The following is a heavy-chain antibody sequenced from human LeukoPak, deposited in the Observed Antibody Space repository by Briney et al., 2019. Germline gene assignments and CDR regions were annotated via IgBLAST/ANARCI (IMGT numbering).Heavy chain of an antibody. CDR2: ISSSGSTM. Sequence: TGGSLRLSCAASGFTFSSYEMNWVRKAPGKGLEWVSYISSSGSTMYYADSVKGRFTISRDNAKNSLYLQMNSLRAEDTAVYYCAREYGDPRLRYFDYWGQGTLVTVSS. V-gene: IGHV3-48*03. CDR3: AREYGDPRLRYFDY. J-gene: IGHJ4*02. CDR1: GFTFSSYE. D-gene: IGHD4-17*01.